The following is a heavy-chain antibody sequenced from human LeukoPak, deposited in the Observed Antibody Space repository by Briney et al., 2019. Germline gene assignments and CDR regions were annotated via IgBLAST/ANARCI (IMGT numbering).Heavy chain of an antibody. CDR3: ANAYYFDSRGSYYFDS. V-gene: IGHV3-23*01. CDR2: ISGSGGST. Sequence: GGSLRLSCAASGFTLSSYAMSWVRQAPGKGLEWVSAISGSGGSTYYADFVKGRFTISRDNSKNTLYLQVNSLRAEDTAVYYCANAYYFDSRGSYYFDSWGQGTLVTVSS. CDR1: GFTLSSYA. D-gene: IGHD3-22*01. J-gene: IGHJ4*02.